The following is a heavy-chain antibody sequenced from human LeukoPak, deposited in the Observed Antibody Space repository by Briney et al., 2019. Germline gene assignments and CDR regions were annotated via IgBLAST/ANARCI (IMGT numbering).Heavy chain of an antibody. Sequence: SCKAPGYTLTGYYMHWVRQVPGKGLEWVAVISYDGSDKYYADSVKGRFTISRDNSKNTLYLQMNSLRAEDTAVYYCARGSRSGYSGDIDYWGQGTLVTVSS. V-gene: IGHV3-30*14. CDR1: GYTLTGYY. CDR2: ISYDGSDK. D-gene: IGHD3-22*01. CDR3: ARGSRSGYSGDIDY. J-gene: IGHJ4*02.